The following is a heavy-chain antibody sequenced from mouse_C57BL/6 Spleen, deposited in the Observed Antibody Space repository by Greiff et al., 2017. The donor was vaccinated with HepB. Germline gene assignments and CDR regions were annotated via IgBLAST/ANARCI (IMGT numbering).Heavy chain of an antibody. CDR1: GYTFTSYW. V-gene: IGHV1-64*01. CDR3: ARISGYYPYYFDY. J-gene: IGHJ2*01. CDR2: IHPNSGST. D-gene: IGHD2-3*01. Sequence: QVQLQQPGAELVKPGASVKLSCKASGYTFTSYWMHWVKQRPGQGLEWIGMIHPNSGSTNYNEKFKSKATLTVDKSPSTAYMQLSSLTSEDSAVYYCARISGYYPYYFDYWGQGTTLTVSS.